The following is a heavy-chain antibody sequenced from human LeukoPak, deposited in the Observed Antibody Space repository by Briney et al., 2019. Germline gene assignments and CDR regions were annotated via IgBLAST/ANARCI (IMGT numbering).Heavy chain of an antibody. D-gene: IGHD6-13*01. Sequence: SVKVSCKASGGTFSSYAISWVRQAPGQGLEWMGGIIPIFGTANYAQKFQGRVTITADESTSTAYMELSGLRSEDTAVYYCARDEKHGPSSSWYEYYFDYWGQGTLVTVSS. V-gene: IGHV1-69*13. CDR1: GGTFSSYA. J-gene: IGHJ4*02. CDR2: IIPIFGTA. CDR3: ARDEKHGPSSSWYEYYFDY.